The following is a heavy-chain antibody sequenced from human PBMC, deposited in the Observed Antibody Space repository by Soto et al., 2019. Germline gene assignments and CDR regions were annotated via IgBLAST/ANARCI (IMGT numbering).Heavy chain of an antibody. J-gene: IGHJ3*02. Sequence: QVQLEQSGADVKKAGSSVMVSCKAFGVSVNSHAISWVRQAPGKGLEWVGVITPMFRTPTYAHKFQGGVTISTDESTSTVYLDLSSLRSEDTAVYYCARSRKVAEFNDYGGNYDGFDIWGQGTMFTVSS. V-gene: IGHV1-69*01. CDR2: ITPMFRTP. CDR3: ARSRKVAEFNDYGGNYDGFDI. D-gene: IGHD4-17*01. CDR1: GVSVNSHA.